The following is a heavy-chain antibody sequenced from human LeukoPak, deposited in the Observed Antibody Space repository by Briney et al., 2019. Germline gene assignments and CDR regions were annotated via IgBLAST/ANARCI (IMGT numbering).Heavy chain of an antibody. CDR2: ISSSSSYI. CDR3: AREPPYSSSWYEYYYGMDV. V-gene: IGHV3-21*01. Sequence: PGGSLRLSCAASGFTFSSYSMNWVRQAPGKGLEWVSSISSSSSYIYYADSVKGRFTISRDNAKNSLYLQMNSLRAEDTAVYYCAREPPYSSSWYEYYYGMDVWGQGTTVTVSS. D-gene: IGHD6-13*01. J-gene: IGHJ6*02. CDR1: GFTFSSYS.